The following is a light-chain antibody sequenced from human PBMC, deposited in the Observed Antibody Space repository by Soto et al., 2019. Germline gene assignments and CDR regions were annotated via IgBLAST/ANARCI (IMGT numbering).Light chain of an antibody. CDR1: QDITNY. J-gene: IGKJ2*01. V-gene: IGKV1-33*01. CDR3: QHSDNVPYT. CDR2: DAS. Sequence: DIQMTQSPSSLSASVGGRVTITCQASQDITNYLNWYQQKPGKAPKLLIYDASTLQTGVPSRFSGSGSGTDFTFTITNLQAEDIATHYCQHSDNVPYTFGQGTNLEIK.